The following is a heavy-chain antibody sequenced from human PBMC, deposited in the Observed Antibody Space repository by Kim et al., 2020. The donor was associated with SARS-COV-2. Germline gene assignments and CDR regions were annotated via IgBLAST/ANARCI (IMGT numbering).Heavy chain of an antibody. CDR2: MNPNSGNT. D-gene: IGHD3-10*01. V-gene: IGHV1-8*01. J-gene: IGHJ4*02. CDR1: GYTFTGYD. Sequence: ASVKVSCKASGYTFTGYDINWVRQATGQGLEWMGWMNPNSGNTGDAQKLQGRVTMTRNTSMSTAYMELSRLSSEDTAVYYCARVPWFVDYWGQGTLVNGSS. CDR3: ARVPWFVDY.